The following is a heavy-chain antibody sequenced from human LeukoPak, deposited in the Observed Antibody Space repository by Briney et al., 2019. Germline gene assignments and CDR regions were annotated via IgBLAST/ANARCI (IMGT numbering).Heavy chain of an antibody. CDR3: ARLDYGDY. J-gene: IGHJ4*02. CDR2: IYYSGST. Sequence: SETLSLTCTVSGGSISSYYWSWIRQPPGKGLEWIGYIYYSGSTNYNPSLKSRVTISVDTSKNQFSLKLSSVTAADTAVYYCARLDYGDYWGQGTLVTVSS. CDR1: GGSISSYY. V-gene: IGHV4-59*12.